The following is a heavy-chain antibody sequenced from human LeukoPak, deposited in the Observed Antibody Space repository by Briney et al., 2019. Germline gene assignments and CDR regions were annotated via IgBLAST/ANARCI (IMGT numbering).Heavy chain of an antibody. D-gene: IGHD3-10*01. CDR1: GYTFTGYY. CDR2: INPSGGST. V-gene: IGHV1-46*01. CDR3: ARCYRRVRGVISELGY. Sequence: ASVKVSCKASGYTFTGYYMHWVRQAPGQGLEWMGIINPSGGSTSYAQKFQGRVTMTRDTSTSTVYMELSSLRSEDTAVYYCARCYRRVRGVISELGYWGQGTLVTVSS. J-gene: IGHJ4*02.